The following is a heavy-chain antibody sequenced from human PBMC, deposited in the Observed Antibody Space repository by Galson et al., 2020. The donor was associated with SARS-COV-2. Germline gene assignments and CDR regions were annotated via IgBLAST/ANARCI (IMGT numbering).Heavy chain of an antibody. V-gene: IGHV3-30*01. J-gene: IGHJ6*03. CDR1: GFSFRNYA. CDR3: ARDAVVSAATTYHYYMDV. Sequence: GGSLRLSCAASGFSFRNYAVHWVRQSPGKGLEWLTVVSYHGSDRDYSDPVKGRFTISRDNSKNTVHLQMNSLRVEDTAMYYCARDAVVSAATTYHYYMDVWGKGTTVTVSS. CDR2: VSYHGSDR. D-gene: IGHD6-13*01.